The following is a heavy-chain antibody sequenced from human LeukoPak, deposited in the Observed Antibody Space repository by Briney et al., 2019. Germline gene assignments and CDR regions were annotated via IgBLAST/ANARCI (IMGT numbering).Heavy chain of an antibody. V-gene: IGHV1-18*01. CDR2: IITYNGNT. J-gene: IGHJ4*02. D-gene: IGHD4-17*01. Sequence: ASVKVSCKTSGYTFTSYGLSWVRQAPGQGLEWMGWIITYNGNTYYSQKLQGRVTMTTDTSTSTAYMELRSLRSDDTAVYYCARDLTGMVTTSPPFDYWGQGTLVTVSS. CDR3: ARDLTGMVTTSPPFDY. CDR1: GYTFTSYG.